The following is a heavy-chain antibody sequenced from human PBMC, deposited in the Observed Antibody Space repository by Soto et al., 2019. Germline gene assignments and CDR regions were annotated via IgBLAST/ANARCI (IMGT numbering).Heavy chain of an antibody. V-gene: IGHV3-15*01. CDR3: TTRGYSYGYKFYYFYYGMDV. J-gene: IGHJ6*02. CDR1: GFTFSNAW. Sequence: GGSLRLSCAASGFTFSNAWMSWVRQAPGKGLEWVGRIKSKTDGGTTDYAAPVKGRFTISRDDSKNTLYLQMNSLKTEDTAVYYCTTRGYSYGYKFYYFYYGMDVWGQGTPVTVPS. D-gene: IGHD5-18*01. CDR2: IKSKTDGGTT.